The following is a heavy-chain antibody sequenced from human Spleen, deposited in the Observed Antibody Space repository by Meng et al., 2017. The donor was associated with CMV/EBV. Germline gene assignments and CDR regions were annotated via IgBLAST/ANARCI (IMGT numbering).Heavy chain of an antibody. Sequence: SVKVSCKASGGTFSSYTISWVRQAPGQGLEWMGRIIPILGIANYAQKFQGRVTITADKSTSTAYMELSSLRSEDTAVYYCARGYSGYDFDYWGQGTLVTVSS. D-gene: IGHD5-12*01. V-gene: IGHV1-69*02. CDR3: ARGYSGYDFDY. CDR1: GGTFSSYT. J-gene: IGHJ4*02. CDR2: IIPILGIA.